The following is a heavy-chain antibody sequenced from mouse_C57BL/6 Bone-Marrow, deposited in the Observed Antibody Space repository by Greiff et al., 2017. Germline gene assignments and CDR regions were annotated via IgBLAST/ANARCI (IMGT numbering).Heavy chain of an antibody. CDR2: IYPGDGDT. V-gene: IGHV1-80*01. CDR1: GYAFSSYW. D-gene: IGHD2-5*01. J-gene: IGHJ2*01. Sequence: VQLQQSGAELVKPGASVKISCKASGYAFSSYWMNWVKQRPGKGLEWIGQIYPGDGDTNYNGKFKGKATLTADKSSSTAYMQLSSLTSEDSAVYFCARSLRYSNYFDYWGQGTTLTVSS. CDR3: ARSLRYSNYFDY.